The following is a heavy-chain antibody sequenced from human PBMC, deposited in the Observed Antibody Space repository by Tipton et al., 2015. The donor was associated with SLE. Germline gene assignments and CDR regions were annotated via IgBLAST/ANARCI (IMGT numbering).Heavy chain of an antibody. CDR1: GFTFSSYA. CDR2: ISYDGSNK. D-gene: IGHD6-25*01. V-gene: IGHV3-30*04. J-gene: IGHJ3*02. CDR3: ARGGPAAVGDDAFDI. Sequence: SLRLSCAASGFTFSSYAMHWVRQAPGKGLEWVAVISYDGSNKYYADSVKGRFTISRDNAKNSLYLQMNSLRAEDTAVYYCARGGPAAVGDDAFDIWGQGTMVTVSS.